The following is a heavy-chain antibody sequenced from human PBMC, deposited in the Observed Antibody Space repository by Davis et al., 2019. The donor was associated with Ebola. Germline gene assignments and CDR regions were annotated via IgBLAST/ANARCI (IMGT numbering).Heavy chain of an antibody. CDR3: ARDQIAAAEYYYYGMDV. Sequence: AASVKVSCKTSGYTFTSHGISWVRQAPGQGLEWMGWINTNTGNPTYAQGFTGRFVFSLDTSVSTAYLQISSLKAEDTAVYYCARDQIAAAEYYYYGMDVWGQGTTVTVSS. D-gene: IGHD6-13*01. CDR2: INTNTGNP. J-gene: IGHJ6*02. V-gene: IGHV7-4-1*02. CDR1: GYTFTSHG.